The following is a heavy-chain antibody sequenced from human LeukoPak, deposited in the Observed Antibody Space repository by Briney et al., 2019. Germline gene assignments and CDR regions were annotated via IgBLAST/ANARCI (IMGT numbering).Heavy chain of an antibody. CDR2: IYHSGST. Sequence: SETLSLTCTVSGGSISSGGYYWSWIRQHPGKGLEWIGEIYHSGSTNYNPSLKSRVTISVDKSKNQFSLKLSSVTAADTAVYYCARVDYYDSSGYYTDNWFDPWGQGTLVTVSS. CDR1: GGSISSGGYY. CDR3: ARVDYYDSSGYYTDNWFDP. D-gene: IGHD3-22*01. V-gene: IGHV4-39*07. J-gene: IGHJ5*02.